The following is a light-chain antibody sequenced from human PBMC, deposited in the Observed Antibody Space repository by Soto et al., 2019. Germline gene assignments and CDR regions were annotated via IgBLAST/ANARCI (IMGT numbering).Light chain of an antibody. J-gene: IGKJ3*01. CDR1: QSVSSKY. Sequence: EIVLTQSPGTLSLSPGERATLSCRAIQSVSSKYLAWYQQKPGQAPRVLIYGTSIRASSVPERFSGGGSGTDFIFPITRLEPEDFEGYYCQQDGSSLFTFGPGTKVDF. V-gene: IGKV3-20*01. CDR2: GTS. CDR3: QQDGSSLFT.